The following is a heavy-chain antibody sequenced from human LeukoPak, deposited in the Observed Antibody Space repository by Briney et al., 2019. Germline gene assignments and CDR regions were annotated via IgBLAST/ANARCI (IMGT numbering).Heavy chain of an antibody. J-gene: IGHJ4*02. Sequence: PGGSLRLSCAASGLTFNNYAVTWVRQAPGKGLEWVSGITGSGGNTYYTDSVKGRFTISRDNSKNTLYLQMNGLRAEDTAVYYCAKSSHYSGYDWGYDYWGQGTLVTVSS. CDR2: ITGSGGNT. CDR3: AKSSHYSGYDWGYDY. D-gene: IGHD5-12*01. CDR1: GLTFNNYA. V-gene: IGHV3-23*01.